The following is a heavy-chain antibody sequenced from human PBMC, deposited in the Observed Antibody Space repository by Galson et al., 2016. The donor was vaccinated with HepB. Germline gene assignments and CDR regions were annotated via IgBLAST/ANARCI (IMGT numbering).Heavy chain of an antibody. V-gene: IGHV4-39*01. CDR3: ARHRLSSNYYYYGMDV. J-gene: IGHJ6*02. CDR1: GGSISSSSYY. CDR2: IYYSGRT. Sequence: LSLTCTVSGGSISSSSYYWGWIRQPPGKGLEWIGSIYYSGRTNYNPSLKSRVTISADTSKNQFSLKLSSVTAAETAVYYCARHRLSSNYYYYGMDVWGQGTTVTVSS. D-gene: IGHD4-11*01.